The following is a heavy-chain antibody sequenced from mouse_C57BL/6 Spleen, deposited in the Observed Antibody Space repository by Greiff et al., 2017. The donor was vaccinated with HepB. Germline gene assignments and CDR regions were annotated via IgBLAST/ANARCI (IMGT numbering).Heavy chain of an antibody. D-gene: IGHD1-1*01. CDR2: IYPGNSDT. Sequence: EVQLQQSGTVLARPGASVKMSCKTSGYKFTSYWMHWVKQRPGQGLEWIGAIYPGNSDTRYNQKFKGKAKLTAVTSASTAYMELSSLTNEDSAVYYCTRMDYGSSYAWFAYWGQGTLVTVSA. V-gene: IGHV1-5*01. CDR1: GYKFTSYW. J-gene: IGHJ3*01. CDR3: TRMDYGSSYAWFAY.